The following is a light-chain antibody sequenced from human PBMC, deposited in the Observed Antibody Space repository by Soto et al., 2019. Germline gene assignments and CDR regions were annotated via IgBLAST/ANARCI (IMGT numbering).Light chain of an antibody. Sequence: QSALAQPRSVSGSPGQSVTVSCIGTSSDVGGYNSVSWYQEHPGKAPKLMIYDVIKRPSGVPDRFSGSKSGNTASLTISGPLAEDEADYYCCSYVGSYSDVFGTGTKVTVL. CDR1: SSDVGGYNS. J-gene: IGLJ1*01. CDR2: DVI. CDR3: CSYVGSYSDV. V-gene: IGLV2-11*01.